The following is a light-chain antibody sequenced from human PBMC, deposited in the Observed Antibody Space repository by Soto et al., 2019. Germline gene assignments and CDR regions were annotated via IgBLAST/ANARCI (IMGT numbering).Light chain of an antibody. V-gene: IGKV1-9*01. CDR2: AAS. CDR3: QELKTYPIA. Sequence: IQLTQSPSSLCASVGDRIHITCRASHCISSYLAWYQQKPGKALKLLIYAASTLQSGVPSRFSGSRSGTDFTLTICSLQPEDFATYYCQELKTYPIAFGQGTRLENK. J-gene: IGKJ5*01. CDR1: HCISSY.